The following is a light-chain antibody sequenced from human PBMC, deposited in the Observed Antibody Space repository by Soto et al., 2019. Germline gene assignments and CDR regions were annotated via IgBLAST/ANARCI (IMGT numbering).Light chain of an antibody. CDR3: GAWDGSLSVVL. V-gene: IGLV1-51*01. CDR1: SANIGGNY. J-gene: IGLJ2*01. CDR2: DSD. Sequence: QSVWTQPPSVSAAPGQKVTISCSGSSANIGGNYVSWYQHIPGTAPKLVIYDSDKRPSEIPDRFSGSKSGTSATLDITGLQTGDEADYYCGAWDGSLSVVLFGGGTKVTVL.